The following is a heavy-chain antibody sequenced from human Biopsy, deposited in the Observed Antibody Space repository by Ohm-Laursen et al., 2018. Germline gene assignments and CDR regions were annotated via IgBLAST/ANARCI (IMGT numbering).Heavy chain of an antibody. D-gene: IGHD1-20*01. V-gene: IGHV3-74*01. J-gene: IGHJ4*02. CDR1: GFTFSSYW. CDR3: ARDLSGKDDY. Sequence: LRLSCSASGFTFSSYWMHWVRQVPGKGLVWVSRIKTDGSVITYADSVKGRFTISRDNAKNRLYLQMNSLRAEDSALYYCARDLSGKDDYWGQGTQVTVSS. CDR2: IKTDGSVI.